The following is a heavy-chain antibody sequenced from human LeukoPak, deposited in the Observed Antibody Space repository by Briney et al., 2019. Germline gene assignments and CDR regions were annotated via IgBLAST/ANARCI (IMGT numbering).Heavy chain of an antibody. CDR2: ISGSGGST. J-gene: IGHJ5*02. D-gene: IGHD3-9*01. V-gene: IGHV3-23*01. CDR1: GFTFSSYA. Sequence: GSLRLSCAASGFTFSSYAMSWVRQAPGKGLEWVSAISGSGGSTYYADSVKGRFTISRDNSKNTLYLQMNSLRAEDTAVYYCAKDRELRYFDWLWKNNWFDPWGQGTLVTVSS. CDR3: AKDRELRYFDWLWKNNWFDP.